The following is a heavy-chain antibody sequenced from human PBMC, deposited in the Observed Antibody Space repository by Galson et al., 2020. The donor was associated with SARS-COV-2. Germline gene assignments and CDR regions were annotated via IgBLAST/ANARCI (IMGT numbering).Heavy chain of an antibody. D-gene: IGHD3-22*01. CDR1: GGTFSSYA. CDR3: ARVFHDSSGYYYIFGGMDV. Sequence: SVKVSCKASGGTFSSYAISWVRQAPGQGLEWMGGIIPIFGTANYEQKFQGRVTITADESTSTAYMELSSLRSEDTAVYYCARVFHDSSGYYYIFGGMDVWGQGTTVTVSS. CDR2: IIPIFGTA. V-gene: IGHV1-69*13. J-gene: IGHJ6*02.